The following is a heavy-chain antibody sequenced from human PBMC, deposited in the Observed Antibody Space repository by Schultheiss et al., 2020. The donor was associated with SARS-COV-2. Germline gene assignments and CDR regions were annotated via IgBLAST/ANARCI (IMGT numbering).Heavy chain of an antibody. CDR2: IYYSGST. V-gene: IGHV4-39*01. CDR1: GGSISSGGYY. Sequence: SETLSLTCTVSGGSISSGGYYWSWIRQHPGKGLEWIGHIYYSGSTHYNPSLKSRVTISVDTSKNQFSLKLSSVTAADTAVYYCARLPGGSYWHFDLWGRGTLVTVSS. J-gene: IGHJ2*01. CDR3: ARLPGGSYWHFDL. D-gene: IGHD2-15*01.